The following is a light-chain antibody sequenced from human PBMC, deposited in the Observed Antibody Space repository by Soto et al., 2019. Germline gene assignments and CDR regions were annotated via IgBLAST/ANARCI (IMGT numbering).Light chain of an antibody. Sequence: QSVLTQPASVSGSPGQSITISCTGTSSDVGGYNYVSWYQQHPGKAPKLMIYEVSNRPSGVAHRFSGSKSGNTASLTVSGLQADDEADYYCSSYTSSSTLVVGTGTKLTVL. CDR1: SSDVGGYNY. V-gene: IGLV2-14*01. CDR2: EVS. CDR3: SSYTSSSTLV. J-gene: IGLJ1*01.